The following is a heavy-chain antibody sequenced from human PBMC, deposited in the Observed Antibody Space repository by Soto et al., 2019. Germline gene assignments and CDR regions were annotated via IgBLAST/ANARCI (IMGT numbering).Heavy chain of an antibody. CDR1: GYSFTSYY. J-gene: IGHJ4*02. Sequence: AAVKVCFKASGYSFTSYYIHRVRQAPGQGLEWMGIINPSGGSTSYPQKFQGRVTMARDTSTSTVYMELSSLRSEDMAVYYCSKSYGATTARFDSWGQGTLVTVSS. CDR2: INPSGGST. V-gene: IGHV1-46*03. D-gene: IGHD4-17*01. CDR3: SKSYGATTARFDS.